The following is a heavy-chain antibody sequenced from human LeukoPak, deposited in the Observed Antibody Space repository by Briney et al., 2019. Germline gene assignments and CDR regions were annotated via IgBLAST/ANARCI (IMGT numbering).Heavy chain of an antibody. CDR3: ARKLDSSSWNDAFDI. D-gene: IGHD6-13*01. CDR1: GFTFSNYR. V-gene: IGHV3-48*02. J-gene: IGHJ3*02. CDR2: ISISSSAI. Sequence: GGSLRLSCAASGFTFSNYRMNWVRQAPGKGLEWVSYISISSSAIYYADSVKGRFTICRDNAKNSLYLQMNSLRDDDTAVYYCARKLDSSSWNDAFDIWGQGTMVTVSS.